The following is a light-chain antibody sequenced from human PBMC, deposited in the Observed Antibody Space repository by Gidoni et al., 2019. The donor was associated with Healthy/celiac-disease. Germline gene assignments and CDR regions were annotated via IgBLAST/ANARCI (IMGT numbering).Light chain of an antibody. J-gene: IGKJ5*01. CDR3: QQYDNLPIT. V-gene: IGKV1-33*01. CDR1: QDISNY. Sequence: DIKMTQSPSSLSASVGDRVTITCQASQDISNYLNWYQQKPGKAPKLLIYDASNLETGVPSRFSGSGSGTDFTFTISSLQPEDIATYYCQQYDNLPITFGQXTRLEIK. CDR2: DAS.